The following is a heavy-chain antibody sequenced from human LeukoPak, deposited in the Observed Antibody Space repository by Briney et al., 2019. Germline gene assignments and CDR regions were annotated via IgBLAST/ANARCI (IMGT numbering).Heavy chain of an antibody. CDR1: GFTFSSYA. CDR2: ISYDGSNK. V-gene: IGHV3-30-3*01. J-gene: IGHJ4*02. Sequence: PGRSLRLSCAASGFTFSSYAMHWVRQAPGKGLEWVAVISYDGSNKYYADSVKGRFTISRDNSKNTLYLQMNSLRAEDTAVYYCARDEVGAFDYWGQGTLVTVSS. D-gene: IGHD1-26*01. CDR3: ARDEVGAFDY.